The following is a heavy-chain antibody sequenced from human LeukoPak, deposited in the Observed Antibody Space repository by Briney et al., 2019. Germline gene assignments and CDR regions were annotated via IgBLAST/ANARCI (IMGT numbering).Heavy chain of an antibody. CDR3: ARDPPRRAFDI. CDR1: GFTFTSYG. Sequence: GGSLRPSCAASGFTFTSYGMHWVRQAPGKGLEWVAFIQYDGSNKYYADSVKGRFIISRDNSKNTLYLQMNSLRAEDAAVYYCARDPPRRAFDIWGQGTMVTVSS. V-gene: IGHV3-30*02. J-gene: IGHJ3*02. CDR2: IQYDGSNK.